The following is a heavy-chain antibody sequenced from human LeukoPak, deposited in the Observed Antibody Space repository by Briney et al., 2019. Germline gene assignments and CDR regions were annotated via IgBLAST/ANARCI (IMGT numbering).Heavy chain of an antibody. CDR1: GFTLKIYP. Sequence: GGSLRLSCAASGFTLKIYPMHWVRQAPGKGLEWVSAIYSGGSTFYADSVKGRFTISRDNSKNTLYLQMNSLRAEDTAVYYCARDPYNSGSSYFDYWGQGTLVTVSS. V-gene: IGHV3-53*01. D-gene: IGHD3-10*01. CDR3: ARDPYNSGSSYFDY. J-gene: IGHJ4*02. CDR2: IYSGGST.